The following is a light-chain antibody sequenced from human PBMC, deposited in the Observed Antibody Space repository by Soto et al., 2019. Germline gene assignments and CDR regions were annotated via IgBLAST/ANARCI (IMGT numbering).Light chain of an antibody. V-gene: IGLV2-14*01. J-gene: IGLJ3*02. Sequence: QSALTQPASVSGSPGQSITISCAGTSSDVGAYNYVSWYQQHPGKAPKLVIYEVGDRPSGVSNRFSGSKSGNTASLTISGLQAEDAADYYCSSYTSSTTQVFGGGTQLTVL. CDR1: SSDVGAYNY. CDR2: EVG. CDR3: SSYTSSTTQV.